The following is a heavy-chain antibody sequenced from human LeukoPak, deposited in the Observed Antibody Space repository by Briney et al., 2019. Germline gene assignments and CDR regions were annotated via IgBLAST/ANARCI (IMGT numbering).Heavy chain of an antibody. CDR1: GGSISSYY. D-gene: IGHD1-26*01. Sequence: KPSETLSLTCTVSGGSISSYYWSWIRQPPGKGLEWIGYIYYSGSTNYNPSLKSRVTISVDTSKNQFSLKLSSVTAADTAVYYCASLSLGWELSPTDYWGQGTLVTVSS. J-gene: IGHJ4*02. CDR2: IYYSGST. V-gene: IGHV4-59*01. CDR3: ASLSLGWELSPTDY.